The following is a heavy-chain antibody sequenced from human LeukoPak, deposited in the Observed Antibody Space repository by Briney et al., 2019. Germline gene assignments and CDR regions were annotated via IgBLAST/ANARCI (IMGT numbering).Heavy chain of an antibody. CDR2: VSGSSDTT. D-gene: IGHD6-19*01. CDR1: GLTCSSKA. J-gene: IGHJ4*02. Sequence: GNLCLNCPRSGLTCSSKAKIWVRQAPLKKMEWVSTVSGSSDTTYYADSVKGRFTISRDNSKDTLYLQMNSLRAEDTAVYYCAKRLIYNSGWYYFDYWGQGTLVTVSS. CDR3: AKRLIYNSGWYYFDY. V-gene: IGHV3-23*01.